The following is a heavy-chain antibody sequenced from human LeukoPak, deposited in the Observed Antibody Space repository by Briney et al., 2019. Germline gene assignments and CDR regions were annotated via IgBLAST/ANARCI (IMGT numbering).Heavy chain of an antibody. Sequence: PSETLSLTCAVYGGSFSGYYWSWIRQPPGKGLEWIGEINHSGSTNYNPSLKSRVTISVDTSKNQFSLKLSSVTAADTAVYYCATRVDTAMVSNKGDYWGQGTLVTVSS. J-gene: IGHJ4*02. CDR3: ATRVDTAMVSNKGDY. CDR1: GGSFSGYY. V-gene: IGHV4-34*01. CDR2: INHSGST. D-gene: IGHD5-18*01.